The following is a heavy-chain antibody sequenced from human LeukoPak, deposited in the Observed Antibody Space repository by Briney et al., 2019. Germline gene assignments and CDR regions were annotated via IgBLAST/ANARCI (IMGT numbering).Heavy chain of an antibody. CDR1: GGSISSSSYY. CDR3: ARGKVVAGRINYFDP. CDR2: IYYSGST. J-gene: IGHJ5*02. D-gene: IGHD6-19*01. Sequence: PSETLSLTCTVSGGSISSSSYYWGWIRQPPGKGLEWIGSIYYSGSTYYNPSLKSRVTISVDTSKNQFSLKLSSVTAADTAVYYCARGKVVAGRINYFDPWGQGTLVTVSS. V-gene: IGHV4-39*01.